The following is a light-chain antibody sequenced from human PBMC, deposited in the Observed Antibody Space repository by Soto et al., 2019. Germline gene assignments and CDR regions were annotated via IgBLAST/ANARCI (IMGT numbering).Light chain of an antibody. J-gene: IGKJ1*01. CDR1: QSVSSN. CDR3: QQYLNWPRT. V-gene: IGKV3-15*01. Sequence: EIVMTQSPATLSVSPGERATLSCRASQSVSSNLAWYQQKPGQAPRLLIYGASTRATGVPARFSGSGSGTEFTLTISSLQSEDFVVYYCQQYLNWPRTFGQGTKVEIK. CDR2: GAS.